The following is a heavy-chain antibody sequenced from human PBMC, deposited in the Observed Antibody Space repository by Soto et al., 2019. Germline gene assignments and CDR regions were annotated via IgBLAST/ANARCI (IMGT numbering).Heavy chain of an antibody. V-gene: IGHV5-51*01. CDR1: GYTFTDYW. J-gene: IGHJ4*02. D-gene: IGHD3-16*01. CDR3: FRGGVTSRTFDY. CDR2: IYPGDSDT. Sequence: GESLKISCKGSGYTFTDYWIGWVRQLPGKGLEWMGIIYPGDSDTRYSPSFQGHVTISVDKSISTAYVQWSSLKASDSAIYYCFRGGVTSRTFDYWGQGTLVTVSS.